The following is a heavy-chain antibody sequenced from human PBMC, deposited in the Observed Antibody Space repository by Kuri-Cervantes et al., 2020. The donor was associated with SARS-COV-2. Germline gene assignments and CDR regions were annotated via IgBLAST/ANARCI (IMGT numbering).Heavy chain of an antibody. CDR1: GYTLTELS. J-gene: IGHJ5*02. CDR2: VDPEDGET. D-gene: IGHD2-2*01. CDR3: ATSGSPVPDLNWFDP. Sequence: ASVRVSFKLSGYTLTELSMHWVRQAPGKGLEWMGGVDPEDGETIYAQKFQGRVTMTEDTSTDTAYMELSSLRSEDTAVYYCATSGSPVPDLNWFDPWGQGTLVTVSS. V-gene: IGHV1-24*01.